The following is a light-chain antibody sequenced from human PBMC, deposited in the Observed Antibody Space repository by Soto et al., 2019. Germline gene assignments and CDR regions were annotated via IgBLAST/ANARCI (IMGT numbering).Light chain of an antibody. CDR1: SSNIGAGYD. CDR3: QSYDSSLSGYV. J-gene: IGLJ1*01. V-gene: IGLV1-40*01. Sequence: QSMLTQPPSVSGAPGQRVTISCTGSSSNIGAGYDVHWYRQLPGTAPKLLIYGNSNRPSGVPDRFSCSKSGTSASLAITGLQAEDEADYYCQSYDSSLSGYVFGTGTKLTVL. CDR2: GNS.